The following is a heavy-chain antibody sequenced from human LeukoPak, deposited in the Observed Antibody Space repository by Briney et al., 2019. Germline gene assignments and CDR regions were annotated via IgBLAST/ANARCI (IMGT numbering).Heavy chain of an antibody. CDR1: GFTFSSYG. D-gene: IGHD6-13*01. V-gene: IGHV3-30*02. Sequence: TGGSLRLSCAASGFTFSSYGMHWVRQAPGKGLEWVAFIRYDGSNKYYADSVKGRFTISRDNAKNSLYLQMNSLRAEDTAVYYCARGQQQLVLWGQGTLVTVSS. J-gene: IGHJ4*02. CDR2: IRYDGSNK. CDR3: ARGQQQLVL.